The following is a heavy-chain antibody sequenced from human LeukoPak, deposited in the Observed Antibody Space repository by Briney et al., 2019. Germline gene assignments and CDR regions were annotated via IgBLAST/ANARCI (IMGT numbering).Heavy chain of an antibody. J-gene: IGHJ4*02. Sequence: PGRSLRLSCAASGFTFRNYGMHWVRQAPGKGLEWVAIIWYDGSNKYYADSVKGRFTISRDNPKNTLYLQMSSLRAEDTAVYFCASGRAAVGTGYYFDYWGQGTLVTVSS. CDR3: ASGRAAVGTGYYFDY. V-gene: IGHV3-33*01. CDR1: GFTFRNYG. CDR2: IWYDGSNK. D-gene: IGHD6-13*01.